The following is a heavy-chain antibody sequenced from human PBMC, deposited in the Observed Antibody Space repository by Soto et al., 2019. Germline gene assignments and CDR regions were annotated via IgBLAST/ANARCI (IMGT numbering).Heavy chain of an antibody. Sequence: QVQLVQSGAEVKKTGASVKVSCKASGYTFIGYYIHWVRQAPGQGLEWMGGINPNSGGTNYAQRFQGWVTMTGDRSISTAYMELSRLKSDDTAVYYCARVGGGLASLGYYGMDVWGQGTTVTVSS. CDR3: ARVGGGLASLGYYGMDV. V-gene: IGHV1-2*04. J-gene: IGHJ6*02. D-gene: IGHD3-10*01. CDR1: GYTFIGYY. CDR2: INPNSGGT.